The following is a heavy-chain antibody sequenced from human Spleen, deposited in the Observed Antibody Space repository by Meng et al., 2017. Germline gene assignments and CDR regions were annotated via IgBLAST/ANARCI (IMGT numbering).Heavy chain of an antibody. CDR3: GRHCRADGASCDGGN. J-gene: IGHJ4*02. V-gene: IGHV4-4*02. Sequence: QVQLQESGPALVKPSETLSLTCAVSGDSITNHNWWAWVRQPPGKGLEWIGEIPHRGSSAYNPSLKSRVSMSIDKSKNQFSLKLTSVTAADTAVYYCGRHCRADGASCDGGNWGQGTLVTVSS. CDR2: IPHRGSS. D-gene: IGHD4/OR15-4a*01. CDR1: GDSITNHNW.